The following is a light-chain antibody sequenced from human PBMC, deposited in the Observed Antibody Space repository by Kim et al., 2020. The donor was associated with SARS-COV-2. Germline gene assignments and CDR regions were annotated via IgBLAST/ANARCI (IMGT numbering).Light chain of an antibody. CDR3: NSRDISGNHLV. V-gene: IGLV3-19*01. J-gene: IGLJ3*02. Sequence: ALGQTIRITCPGDSLRNYYVSWYQQKPGQAPVLVIHGKHNRPSGISDRFSGSSSGNTASLTITGAQAEDEADYYCNSRDISGNHLVFGGGTQLTVL. CDR2: GKH. CDR1: SLRNYY.